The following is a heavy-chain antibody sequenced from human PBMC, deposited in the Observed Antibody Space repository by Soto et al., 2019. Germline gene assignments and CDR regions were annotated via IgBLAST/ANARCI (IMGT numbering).Heavy chain of an antibody. V-gene: IGHV5-51*01. CDR2: IYPGDSDT. CDR3: ARNIAARHSYYYYGMDV. D-gene: IGHD6-6*01. J-gene: IGHJ6*02. Sequence: GSLKISCKGSGYSFTSYWIGWVRQMPGKGLEWMGIIYPGDSDTRYSPSFQGQVTISADKSISTAYLQWSSLKASDTAMYYCARNIAARHSYYYYGMDVWGQGTTVTVSS. CDR1: GYSFTSYW.